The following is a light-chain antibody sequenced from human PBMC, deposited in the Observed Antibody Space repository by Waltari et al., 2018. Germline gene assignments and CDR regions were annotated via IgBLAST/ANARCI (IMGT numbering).Light chain of an antibody. CDR2: EVS. CDR3: SSYTSSSTLGV. J-gene: IGLJ2*01. V-gene: IGLV2-14*01. CDR1: SSDLGAYNY. Sequence: QSALTQPASVSGSPGQSITISCTGTSSDLGAYNYVPWYQQHPGKAPMLMSYEVSHRPSGGSDRFSGSKSGTSASLTISGLQAEDEADYYCSSYTSSSTLGVFGGGTKLTVL.